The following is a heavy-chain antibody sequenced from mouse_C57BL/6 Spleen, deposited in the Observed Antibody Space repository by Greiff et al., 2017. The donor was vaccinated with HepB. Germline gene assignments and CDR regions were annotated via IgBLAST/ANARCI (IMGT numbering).Heavy chain of an antibody. CDR2: ISNGGGST. J-gene: IGHJ1*03. Sequence: EVKLVESGGGLVQPGGSLKLSCAASGFTFSDYYMYWVRQTPEKRLEWVAYISNGGGSTYYPDTVKGRFTISRDNAKNTLYLHMSRLKSEDTAMYYCARHPIYYDYDWYFDVWGTGTTVTVSS. CDR3: ARHPIYYDYDWYFDV. CDR1: GFTFSDYY. V-gene: IGHV5-12*01. D-gene: IGHD2-4*01.